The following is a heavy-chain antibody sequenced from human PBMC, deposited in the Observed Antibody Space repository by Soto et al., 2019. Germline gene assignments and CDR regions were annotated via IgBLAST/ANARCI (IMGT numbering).Heavy chain of an antibody. CDR1: GYSFTSYW. D-gene: IGHD2-8*02. CDR2: IYPGDSDT. V-gene: IGHV5-51*01. CDR3: ARGYCTATICDPWFDP. Sequence: GESLKISCKGSGYSFTSYWIGWVRQMPGKGLEWMGIIYPGDSDTRYSPSFQGQVTISVDKSITTAYLQWSSLKASDTAMYYCARGYCTATICDPWFDPWGQGTLVTVSS. J-gene: IGHJ5*02.